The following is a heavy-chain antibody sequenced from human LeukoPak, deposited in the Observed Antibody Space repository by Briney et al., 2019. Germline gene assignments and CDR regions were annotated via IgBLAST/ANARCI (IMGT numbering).Heavy chain of an antibody. CDR2: INHSGST. D-gene: IGHD6-13*01. CDR1: GGSFSGFY. V-gene: IGHV4-34*01. J-gene: IGHJ4*02. Sequence: SETLSPTCAVYGGSFSGFYWSWIRQPPGKGLGWIGEINHSGSTNYNPSLKSRVTISVDTSKNQFSPKLSSVTAADTAVYYCARGRYSHLYYFDYWGQGTRVTVSS. CDR3: ARGRYSHLYYFDY.